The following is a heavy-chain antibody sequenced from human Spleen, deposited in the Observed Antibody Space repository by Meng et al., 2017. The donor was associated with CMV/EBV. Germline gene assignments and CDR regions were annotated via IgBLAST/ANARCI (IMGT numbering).Heavy chain of an antibody. D-gene: IGHD3-10*01. V-gene: IGHV3-21*01. CDR3: ARDPSPPSYYGSGKYYFDY. J-gene: IGHJ4*02. CDR2: ISTSGDYI. Sequence: FSSYRMNWVRQAPGKGLEWVSSISTSGDYIYYADSVKGRFAVSRDNAKNSLYLQMNSLRAEDTAVYYCARDPSPPSYYGSGKYYFDYWGQGTLVTVSS. CDR1: FSSYR.